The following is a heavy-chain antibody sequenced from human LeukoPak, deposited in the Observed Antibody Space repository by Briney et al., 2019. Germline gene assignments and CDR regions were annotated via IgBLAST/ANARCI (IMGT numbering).Heavy chain of an antibody. CDR2: ISSSSSTI. Sequence: GGSLRLSCAASGCTFSSYSMNWVRQAPGKGLEWVSYISSSSSTIYYADSVKGRFPISRDNAKNSLYLQMNSLRAEDTAVYYCARDSESEKYSGYRAFDIWGQGTMVTVSS. CDR3: ARDSESEKYSGYRAFDI. CDR1: GCTFSSYS. D-gene: IGHD3-22*01. V-gene: IGHV3-48*01. J-gene: IGHJ3*02.